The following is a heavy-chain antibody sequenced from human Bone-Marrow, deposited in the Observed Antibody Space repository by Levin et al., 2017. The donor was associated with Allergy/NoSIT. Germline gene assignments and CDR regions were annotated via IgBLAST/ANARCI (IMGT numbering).Heavy chain of an antibody. Sequence: PSETLSLTCTVSGASISSGGYYWSWIRQPPGKGLEWIGFFYYGGGTYFNPSLKSRVSISIDTSNNQFSLKLSSVTAADTAVYYCARSPEAYCAGGSCYDYWGQGSLVTVSS. CDR3: ARSPEAYCAGGSCYDY. V-gene: IGHV4-30-4*01. CDR2: FYYGGGT. J-gene: IGHJ4*02. D-gene: IGHD2-15*01. CDR1: GASISSGGYY.